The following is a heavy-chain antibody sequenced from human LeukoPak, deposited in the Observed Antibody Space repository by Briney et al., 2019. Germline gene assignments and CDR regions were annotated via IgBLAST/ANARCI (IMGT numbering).Heavy chain of an antibody. V-gene: IGHV3-23*01. D-gene: IGHD3-10*01. CDR1: GFTFSSYA. CDR2: ISGSGGST. J-gene: IGHJ4*02. CDR3: AKDRYYYGLGYYFDY. Sequence: GRSLRLSCAASGFTFSSYAMSWVRQAPGKGLEWVSAISGSGGSTYYADSVKGRFTISRDNSKNTLYLQMNSLRAEDTAVYYCAKDRYYYGLGYYFDYWGQGALVTVSS.